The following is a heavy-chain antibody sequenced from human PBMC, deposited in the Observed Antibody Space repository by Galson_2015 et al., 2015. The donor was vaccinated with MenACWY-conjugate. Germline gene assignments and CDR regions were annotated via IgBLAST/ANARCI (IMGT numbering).Heavy chain of an antibody. V-gene: IGHV3-23*01. CDR2: ISGSGDST. J-gene: IGHJ4*02. CDR1: GFTFSSYA. Sequence: SLRLSCAASGFTFSSYAMNWVRQAPGKGLEWVSAISGSGDSTYYADSVKGRFATSRDNSKNTLYLLMISLGAEDTAVYYCAQDRALYYFGSGSSIFDYWGQGTLVTVSS. CDR3: AQDRALYYFGSGSSIFDY. D-gene: IGHD3-10*01.